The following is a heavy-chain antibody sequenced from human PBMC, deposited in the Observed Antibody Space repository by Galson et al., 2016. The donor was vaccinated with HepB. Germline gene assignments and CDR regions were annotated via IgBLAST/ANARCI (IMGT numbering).Heavy chain of an antibody. D-gene: IGHD4-17*01. CDR1: GFTFSSYA. Sequence: SLRLSCAASGFTFSSYAMVWVRQAPGKGLEWISAISGSDGRTYYADSVKGRFTISRDNSKNTLFLQMNSLRDEDTAVYFCARAACDYGNDRFPNFDYWGQGTLVTVSS. CDR3: ARAACDYGNDRFPNFDY. CDR2: ISGSDGRT. V-gene: IGHV3-23*01. J-gene: IGHJ4*02.